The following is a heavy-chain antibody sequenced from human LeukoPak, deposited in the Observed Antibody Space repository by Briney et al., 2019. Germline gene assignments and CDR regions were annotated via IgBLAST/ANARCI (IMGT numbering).Heavy chain of an antibody. CDR2: IYYSGST. D-gene: IGHD3-10*01. CDR1: GGSISSSSYY. V-gene: IGHV4-39*01. CDR3: ARVGTYYYGSGSYFDY. J-gene: IGHJ4*02. Sequence: PSETLSLTCTVSGGSISSSSYYWGWIRQPPGKGLEWIGSIYYSGSTYYNPSLKSRVTISVDTSKNQFSLKLSSVTAADTAVYYCARVGTYYYGSGSYFDYWGQGTLVTVSS.